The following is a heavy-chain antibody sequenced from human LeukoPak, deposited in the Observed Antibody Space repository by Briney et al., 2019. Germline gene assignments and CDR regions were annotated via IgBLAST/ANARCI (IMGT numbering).Heavy chain of an antibody. CDR1: GYTFTSYG. V-gene: IGHV1-8*03. D-gene: IGHD3-3*01. CDR3: ARAPSYDFWSGYYTYNWFDP. Sequence: ASVKVSCKPSGYTFTSYGISWVRQAPGQGLEWMGWMNPNSGNTGYAQKFQGRVTITRNTSISTAYMELSSLRSEDTAVYYCARAPSYDFWSGYYTYNWFDPWGQGTLVTVSS. CDR2: MNPNSGNT. J-gene: IGHJ5*02.